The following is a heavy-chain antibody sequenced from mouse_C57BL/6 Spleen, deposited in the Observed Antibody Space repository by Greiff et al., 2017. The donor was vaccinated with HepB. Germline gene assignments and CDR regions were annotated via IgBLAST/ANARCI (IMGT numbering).Heavy chain of an antibody. CDR1: GYSFTGYY. CDR3: ARRSYGSSYSWYFDV. Sequence: EVQLQQSGPELVKPGASVKISCKASGYSFTGYYMNWVKQSPEKSLEWIGEINPSTGGTTYNQKFKAKATLTVDKSSSTAYMQLKSLTSEDSAVYYCARRSYGSSYSWYFDVWGTGTTVTVSS. J-gene: IGHJ1*03. D-gene: IGHD1-1*01. V-gene: IGHV1-42*01. CDR2: INPSTGGT.